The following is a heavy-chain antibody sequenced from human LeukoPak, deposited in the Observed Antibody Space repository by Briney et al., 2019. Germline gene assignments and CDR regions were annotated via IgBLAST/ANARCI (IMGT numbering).Heavy chain of an antibody. Sequence: GGSLRLSCAASGFTVSNNYMSWVRQAPGKGLEWVSVIYNGGSTYYADSVQGRFTISRDNSKNTLYLQMSSLKTEDTAVYYCTTSSYCEKNVCQTYFDFWGQGTLVTVSS. CDR3: TTSSYCEKNVCQTYFDF. CDR1: GFTVSNNY. V-gene: IGHV3-66*01. CDR2: IYNGGST. J-gene: IGHJ4*02. D-gene: IGHD2-21*01.